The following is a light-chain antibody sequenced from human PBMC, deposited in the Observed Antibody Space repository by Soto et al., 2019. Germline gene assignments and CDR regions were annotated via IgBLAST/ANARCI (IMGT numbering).Light chain of an antibody. J-gene: IGKJ2*01. Sequence: PLTQSPSSLSASVGDRVTISCRASQGNNSFVAWYQQKSGKAPKLLIYAASTLQSGVPSRFSGSGSGTDFTLTISSLQPEDFATYYCQQLNDRRFSFGRGTKLDIK. CDR3: QQLNDRRFS. CDR2: AAS. CDR1: QGNNSF. V-gene: IGKV1-9*01.